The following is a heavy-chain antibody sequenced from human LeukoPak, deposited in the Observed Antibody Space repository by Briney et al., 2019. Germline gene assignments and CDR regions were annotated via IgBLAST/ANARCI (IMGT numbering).Heavy chain of an antibody. CDR1: GFTFSSYW. Sequence: PGESLRLSCAASGFTFSSYWMHWVRQTPGKGLVWVSRSNSDGSSTTYADSVKGRFTISRDNAKNTLYLQMNSLRAEDTAVYYCARGRYFDQYTPLDFWGQGTLVTVSS. CDR2: SNSDGSST. J-gene: IGHJ4*02. CDR3: ARGRYFDQYTPLDF. D-gene: IGHD3-9*01. V-gene: IGHV3-74*03.